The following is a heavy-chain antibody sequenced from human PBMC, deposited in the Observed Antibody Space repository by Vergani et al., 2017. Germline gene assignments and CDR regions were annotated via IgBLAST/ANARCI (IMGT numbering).Heavy chain of an antibody. CDR2: IMGSGGST. D-gene: IGHD3-22*01. CDR1: GFTFSSYA. CDR3: AKEGEGIVGGYYMDV. J-gene: IGHJ6*03. V-gene: IGHV3-23*01. Sequence: EVQLLESGGGLVQPGGSLRLSCAASGFTFSSYAMSWFRQAPGKGLEWVSAIMGSGGSTYYADSVKGRFTISRDNSKTTLYLQMNSLRAEDTAVDYGAKEGEGIVGGYYMDVWGKGTTVTVSS.